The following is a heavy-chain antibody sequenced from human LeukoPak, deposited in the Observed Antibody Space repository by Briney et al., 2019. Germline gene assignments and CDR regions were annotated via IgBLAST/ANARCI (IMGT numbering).Heavy chain of an antibody. CDR2: IWYDGSNK. CDR1: GFTFSSYG. CDR3: ARDLGYCSSTSCYGGIDY. J-gene: IGHJ4*02. V-gene: IGHV3-33*01. D-gene: IGHD2-2*01. Sequence: PGGSLRLSCAASGFTFSSYGMHWVRQAPGKGLEWVAVIWYDGSNKYYADSVKGRFTISRDNSKNTPYLQMNSLRAEDTAVYYCARDLGYCSSTSCYGGIDYWGQGTLVTVSS.